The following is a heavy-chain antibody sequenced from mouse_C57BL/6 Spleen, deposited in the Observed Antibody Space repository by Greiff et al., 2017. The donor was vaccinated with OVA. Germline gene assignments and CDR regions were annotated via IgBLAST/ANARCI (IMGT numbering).Heavy chain of an antibody. D-gene: IGHD2-4*01. CDR2: ITPGSGGT. CDR3: ARDDYSYFDY. CDR1: GYAFTNYL. V-gene: IGHV1-54*01. Sequence: VQLQQSGAELVRPGTSVKVSCKASGYAFTNYLIEWVKQRPGQGLAWIGVITPGSGGTNYNEKFKGKATLTADKSSSTAYMQLSSLTSEDSAVYFCARDDYSYFDYWGQGTTLTVSS. J-gene: IGHJ2*01.